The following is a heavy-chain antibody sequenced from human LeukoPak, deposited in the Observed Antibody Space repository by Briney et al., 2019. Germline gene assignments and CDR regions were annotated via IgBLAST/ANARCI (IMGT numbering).Heavy chain of an antibody. J-gene: IGHJ4*02. CDR3: ARRGEGARLDY. D-gene: IGHD1-26*01. CDR1: GFTFRNYG. Sequence: PGGSLRLSCAASGFTFRNYGMNWVRQAPGKGLEWVAVIWYDGSTKYYGDAVKGRFTISRDNSKDTLYLEMNSLRVEDTAVYYCARRGEGARLDYWGQGTLVTVSS. CDR2: IWYDGSTK. V-gene: IGHV3-33*01.